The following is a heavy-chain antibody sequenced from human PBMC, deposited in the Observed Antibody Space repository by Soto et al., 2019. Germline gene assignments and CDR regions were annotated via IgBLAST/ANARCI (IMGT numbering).Heavy chain of an antibody. D-gene: IGHD6-13*01. V-gene: IGHV1-69*13. CDR2: IIPIFGTA. J-gene: IGHJ5*02. Sequence: GASVKVSCKASGGTFSSYAISWVRQAPGQGLEWMGGIIPIFGTANYAQKFQGRVTITADESTSTAYMELSSLRSEDTAVYYCARGRWIAAAGTLWFDPWGQGTLVTVSS. CDR1: GGTFSSYA. CDR3: ARGRWIAAAGTLWFDP.